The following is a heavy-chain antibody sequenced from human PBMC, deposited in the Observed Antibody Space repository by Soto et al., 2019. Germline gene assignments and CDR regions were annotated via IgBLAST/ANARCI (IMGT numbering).Heavy chain of an antibody. CDR1: GFTFSDYF. V-gene: IGHV3-11*06. D-gene: IGHD5-18*01. CDR2: ISLGDSYK. Sequence: QVQLVESGGGLVKPGGSLRLACAASGFTFSDYFMSWVRQAPGKGLEWVSFISLGDSYKKTADSVKGRFTISRDNAKDSLYLQMNSLRAEDTAFYYCVRESRTDEDGYDARGYYFDYWGQGTLVTVSS. J-gene: IGHJ4*02. CDR3: VRESRTDEDGYDARGYYFDY.